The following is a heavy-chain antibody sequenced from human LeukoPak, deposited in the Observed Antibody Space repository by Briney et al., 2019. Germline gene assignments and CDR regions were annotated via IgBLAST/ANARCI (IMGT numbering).Heavy chain of an antibody. D-gene: IGHD6-19*01. V-gene: IGHV3-7*01. CDR2: IKRDGSDK. CDR1: GFTFSSYW. J-gene: IGHJ4*02. CDR3: ARDTGYSSGWYYNY. Sequence: KSGGSLRLPCAASGFTFSSYWMSWVRQAPGKGLEWVANIKRDGSDKYYVDSVKGRFTISRDNAKNSLYLQMNSLRAEDTAVYYCARDTGYSSGWYYNYWGQGTLVTVSS.